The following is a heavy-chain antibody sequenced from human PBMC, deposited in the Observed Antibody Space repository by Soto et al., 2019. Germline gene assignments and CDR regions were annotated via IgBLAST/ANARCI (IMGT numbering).Heavy chain of an antibody. J-gene: IGHJ4*02. D-gene: IGHD4-17*01. Sequence: ASVKVSCKASGYTFTSYGISWVRQAPGQGLEWMGWISAYNGNTNYAQKLQGRVAMTTDTSTSTAYMELRSLRSDDTAVYYCARDRGHGDFAGCWGQGPRDPVSS. CDR1: GYTFTSYG. CDR2: ISAYNGNT. V-gene: IGHV1-18*01. CDR3: ARDRGHGDFAGC.